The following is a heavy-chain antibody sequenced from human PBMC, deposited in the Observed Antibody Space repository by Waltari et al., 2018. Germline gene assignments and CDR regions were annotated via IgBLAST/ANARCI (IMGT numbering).Heavy chain of an antibody. CDR2: ISYDGSNK. D-gene: IGHD3-10*01. CDR1: GFTFQCYA. CDR3: ARERPSGTDYFDY. V-gene: IGHV3-30-3*01. J-gene: IGHJ4*02. Sequence: QVQLVESGGGVVQPGRSLRPSCAAHGFTFQCYAWHWGAQAPGKGLEWVAVISYDGSNKYYADSVKGRFTISRDNSKNTLYLQMNSLRAEDTAVYYCARERPSGTDYFDYWGQGTLVTVSS.